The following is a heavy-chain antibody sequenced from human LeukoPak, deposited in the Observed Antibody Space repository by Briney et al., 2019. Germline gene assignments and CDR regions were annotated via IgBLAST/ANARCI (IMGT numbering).Heavy chain of an antibody. J-gene: IGHJ4*02. D-gene: IGHD6-19*01. CDR1: GGSFSGYY. Sequence: SETLSLTCAVYGGSFSGYYWSWIRQPPGKGLEWIGEINHSGSTNYNPSLKSRVTISVDTSKNQFSLQLNSVTPEDTAVYYCARDTSGAGAVAGPNGHFDYWGQGTLVTVSS. CDR2: INHSGST. CDR3: ARDTSGAGAVAGPNGHFDY. V-gene: IGHV4-34*01.